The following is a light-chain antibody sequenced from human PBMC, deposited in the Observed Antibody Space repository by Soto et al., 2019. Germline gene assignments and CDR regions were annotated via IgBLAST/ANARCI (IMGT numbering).Light chain of an antibody. CDR1: QSLLYNSVNKNY. CDR3: QQYYDIPQT. Sequence: IVMTHSPDSLAVSLGERATINCKSSQSLLYNSVNKNYLAWYQQKAGQPPRLLIYWASSRESGVPDRFSGSWSETAGTITLASLQAEDVEVYVGQQYYDIPQTFGQGTKVDIK. CDR2: WAS. V-gene: IGKV4-1*01. J-gene: IGKJ1*01.